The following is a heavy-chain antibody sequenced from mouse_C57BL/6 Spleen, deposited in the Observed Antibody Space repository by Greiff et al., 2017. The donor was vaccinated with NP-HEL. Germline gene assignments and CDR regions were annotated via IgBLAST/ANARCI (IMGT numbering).Heavy chain of an antibody. CDR3: ARLVATPYYVDY. V-gene: IGHV1-59*01. CDR1: GYTFTSYW. CDR2: IDPSDSYT. D-gene: IGHD1-1*01. Sequence: QVQLQQPGAELVRPGTSVKLSCKASGYTFTSYWMHWVKQRPGQGLEWIGVIDPSDSYTNYNQKFKGKATLTVDTSSSTAYMQLISLPSEDSAVYYCARLVATPYYVDYWGQGTTLTVSS. J-gene: IGHJ2*01.